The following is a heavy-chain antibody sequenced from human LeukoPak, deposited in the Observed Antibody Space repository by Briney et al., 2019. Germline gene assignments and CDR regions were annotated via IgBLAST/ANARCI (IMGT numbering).Heavy chain of an antibody. CDR3: ASGKYSGYDEFDY. V-gene: IGHV4-59*12. Sequence: SETLSLTCTVSGGSISSYYWSWIRQPPGKGLEWIGYIYYSGSTNYNPSLKSRVTISVDMSKNQFSLQLNSVTPEDTAVYYCASGKYSGYDEFDYWGQGTLVTVSS. D-gene: IGHD5-12*01. J-gene: IGHJ4*02. CDR2: IYYSGST. CDR1: GGSISSYY.